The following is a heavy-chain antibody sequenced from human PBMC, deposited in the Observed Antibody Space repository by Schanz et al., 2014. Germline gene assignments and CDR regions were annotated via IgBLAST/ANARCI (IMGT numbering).Heavy chain of an antibody. CDR3: ARVEVSMVQGLITSYYFDS. J-gene: IGHJ4*02. D-gene: IGHD3-10*01. CDR2: ISSSGSSI. V-gene: IGHV3-48*01. Sequence: EVQLVESGGGLVKPGGSLRLSCAASGFTFSDAWMTWVRQAPGKGLEWVSSISSSGSSIYYADSVKGRFTISRDDAKNSLYLQMNSLSAEDTAVYYCARVEVSMVQGLITSYYFDSWGQGTPVTVSS. CDR1: GFTFSDAW.